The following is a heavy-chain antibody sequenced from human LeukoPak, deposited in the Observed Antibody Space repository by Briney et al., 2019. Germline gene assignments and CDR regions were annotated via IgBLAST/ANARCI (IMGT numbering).Heavy chain of an antibody. CDR3: ARVGLDYYYYYYMDV. CDR2: ITTSSSYI. J-gene: IGHJ6*03. V-gene: IGHV3-21*01. Sequence: GGSLRLSCAASGFSFSSYSMNWVRQAPGKGLEWVSSITTSSSYIYYADSVKGRFTISRDNAKNSLYLQMNSLRAEDTAVYYCARVGLDYYYYYYMDVWGKGTTVTVSS. D-gene: IGHD3-10*01. CDR1: GFSFSSYS.